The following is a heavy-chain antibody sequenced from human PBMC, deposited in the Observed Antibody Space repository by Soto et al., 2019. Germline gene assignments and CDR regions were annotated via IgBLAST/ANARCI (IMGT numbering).Heavy chain of an antibody. D-gene: IGHD2-8*01. J-gene: IGHJ5*02. Sequence: GASVKVSCKASGYTFTSYGISWVRQAPGQGLEWMGWISAYNGNTNYAQKLQGRVTMTTDTSTSTAYMELRSLRSDDTAVYYCAIDPSLGYCTNGVCYKGNWFDPWGQGTLVTVSS. CDR1: GYTFTSYG. CDR2: ISAYNGNT. CDR3: AIDPSLGYCTNGVCYKGNWFDP. V-gene: IGHV1-18*01.